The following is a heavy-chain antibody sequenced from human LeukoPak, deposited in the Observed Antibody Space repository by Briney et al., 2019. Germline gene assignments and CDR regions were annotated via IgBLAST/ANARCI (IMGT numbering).Heavy chain of an antibody. V-gene: IGHV3-7*01. CDR3: AKDGTRGTRFGKIPHYFDY. D-gene: IGHD3-10*01. Sequence: PGGSLRLSCAASGFTFTNYWMSWVRQAPGKGLELVANIKQDRSEKYYVDSVKGRFTISRDNAKNSLYLQMNSLRAEDTAVYYCAKDGTRGTRFGKIPHYFDYWAREPWSPSPQ. CDR2: IKQDRSEK. CDR1: GFTFTNYW. J-gene: IGHJ4*02.